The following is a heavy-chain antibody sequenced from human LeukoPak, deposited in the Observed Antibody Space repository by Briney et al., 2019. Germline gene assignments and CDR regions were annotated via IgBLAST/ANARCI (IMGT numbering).Heavy chain of an antibody. J-gene: IGHJ4*02. D-gene: IGHD4-17*01. Sequence: GGSLRLSCAASDFTFSAYTMNWIRLAPGKRLEWVSSISSSRTYIYYADSVKGRFTISRDNAKTSLYLQMNSLRAEDTALYFCARDSDYGDYFDHWGQGTLVTVSS. V-gene: IGHV3-21*06. CDR2: ISSSRTYI. CDR3: ARDSDYGDYFDH. CDR1: DFTFSAYT.